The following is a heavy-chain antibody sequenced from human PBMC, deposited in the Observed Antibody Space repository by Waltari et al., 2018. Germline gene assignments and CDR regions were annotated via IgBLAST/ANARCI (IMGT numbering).Heavy chain of an antibody. CDR2: IMGPGGST. D-gene: IGHD3-10*01. CDR1: GFTFSAHA. J-gene: IGHJ3*01. CDR3: ARDGRFRTDGFDV. V-gene: IGHV3-23*01. Sequence: EVKLLESGGGLVQRGGSLRLSCEASGFTFSAHAMYWVRQFPGKGLEWVSSIMGPGGSTFYPDSVKGRFTISRDNSRNTLYLQMDSLRAKDTAVYYCARDGRFRTDGFDVWGQGTMVTVSS.